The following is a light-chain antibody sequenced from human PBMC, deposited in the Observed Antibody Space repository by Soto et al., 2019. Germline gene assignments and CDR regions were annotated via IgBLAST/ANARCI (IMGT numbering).Light chain of an antibody. CDR3: QQYNSYSAFHT. Sequence: DIQMTQSPSTLSASVGDRVTITCRASQTINTWLSWYQQKPGKAPKLLIYDSSSLEIGVPSRFSGSVSGTEFTLTIISLQPDDFATYFCQQYNSYSAFHTFGQGTKLEIK. V-gene: IGKV1-5*01. CDR1: QTINTW. J-gene: IGKJ2*01. CDR2: DSS.